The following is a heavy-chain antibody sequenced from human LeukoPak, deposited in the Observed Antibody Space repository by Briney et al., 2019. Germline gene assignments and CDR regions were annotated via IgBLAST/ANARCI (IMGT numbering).Heavy chain of an antibody. CDR3: AKDDYGGSGAYIGY. J-gene: IGHJ4*02. D-gene: IGHD3-22*01. V-gene: IGHV3-30*18. CDR1: GFTFSSYG. Sequence: GGSLRLSCAASGFTFSSYGMHWVRQAPGKGLEWVAAISHDGSNKYYADSVKGRFTISRDNSKNTLYLQLDSLRPEDAAVFHCAKDDYGGSGAYIGYWGQGTLVTVSS. CDR2: ISHDGSNK.